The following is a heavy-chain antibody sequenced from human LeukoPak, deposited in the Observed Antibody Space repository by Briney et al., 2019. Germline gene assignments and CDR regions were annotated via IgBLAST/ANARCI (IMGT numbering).Heavy chain of an antibody. J-gene: IGHJ5*02. D-gene: IGHD6-6*01. V-gene: IGHV3-53*01. Sequence: GGSLRLSCAASGFTVSSNYMSWVRHAPGKGLEWVSVIYSGGSTYYADSVKGRFTSSRDNSKNTVYLQMNSLGAEDTAVYYCARGDGSWNNWFDPWGQGTLVTVSS. CDR2: IYSGGST. CDR1: GFTVSSNY. CDR3: ARGDGSWNNWFDP.